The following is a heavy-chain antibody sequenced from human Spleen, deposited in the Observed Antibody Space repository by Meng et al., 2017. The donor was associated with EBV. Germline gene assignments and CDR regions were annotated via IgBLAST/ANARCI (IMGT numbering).Heavy chain of an antibody. CDR1: GHILTEFS. Sequence: QVQLVQSGAEVKKPGASVKVSCKVSGHILTEFSMHLVRQVSGKGVEWMGRFDPEDGKTFYAQKLQGRVTMTDDTSTDTAYMELSSLRSEDTATYYGATGSYETDLGFAYWGQGTLVTVAS. CDR3: ATGSYETDLGFAY. D-gene: IGHD3-16*01. J-gene: IGHJ4*02. V-gene: IGHV1-24*01. CDR2: FDPEDGKT.